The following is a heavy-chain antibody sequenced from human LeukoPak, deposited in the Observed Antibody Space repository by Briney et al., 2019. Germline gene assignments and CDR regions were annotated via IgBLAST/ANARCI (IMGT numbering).Heavy chain of an antibody. CDR3: ARDRGVRGAADY. CDR2: IYYSGST. V-gene: IGHV4-59*12. CDR1: GGSISSYY. D-gene: IGHD3-10*01. J-gene: IGHJ4*02. Sequence: SETLSLTCTVSGGSISSYYWSWIRQPPGKGLEWIGYIYYSGSTNYNPSLKSRVTISVDTSKNQFSLKLSSVTAADTAIYYCARDRGVRGAADYWGQGTLVTVSS.